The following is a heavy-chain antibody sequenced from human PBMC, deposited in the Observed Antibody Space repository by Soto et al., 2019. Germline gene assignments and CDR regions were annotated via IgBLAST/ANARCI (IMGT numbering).Heavy chain of an antibody. D-gene: IGHD6-19*01. Sequence: QVQLEESGGGLVKPGGSLRLSCAASGFTFSAVYMSWIRQAPNKGLEYISYISSSGTSANYADSVKGRFTISRDNAKNSLYLQMNSLRAEDTAVYYCARDRVAVTGQYFAYWGQGALVTVSS. CDR2: ISSSGTSA. J-gene: IGHJ4*02. CDR1: GFTFSAVY. V-gene: IGHV3-11*05. CDR3: ARDRVAVTGQYFAY.